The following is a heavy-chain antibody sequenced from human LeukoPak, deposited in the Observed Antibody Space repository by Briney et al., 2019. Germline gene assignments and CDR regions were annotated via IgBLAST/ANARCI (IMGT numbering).Heavy chain of an antibody. CDR3: TTAGLVFDAFDV. J-gene: IGHJ3*01. CDR2: FKRKSNGGTT. CDR1: GFTFGNVW. V-gene: IGHV3-15*01. D-gene: IGHD3-10*01. Sequence: GGSLRLSCVASGFTFGNVWMSWVRQAPGNGLEWVGRFKRKSNGGTTDYTAPVKGRFTISRDDSKNTLYLQMNDLKTEDTAVYYCTTAGLVFDAFDVWGQGTLVTVSS.